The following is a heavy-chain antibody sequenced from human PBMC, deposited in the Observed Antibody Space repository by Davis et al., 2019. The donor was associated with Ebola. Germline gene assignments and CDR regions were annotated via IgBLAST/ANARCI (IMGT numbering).Heavy chain of an antibody. V-gene: IGHV4-39*07. J-gene: IGHJ2*01. Sequence: SETLSLTCSVSGGSISSGTYYWGWVRQPPGKGLEWIGSIYYTGRTYSSSSLEGRVTILLDTSKNQFSLKLRSVTAADTAVYFCARLSGLFSSSSGALYFDLWGRGTLVSVSS. CDR2: IYYTGRT. CDR1: GGSISSGTYY. CDR3: ARLSGLFSSSSGALYFDL. D-gene: IGHD6-6*01.